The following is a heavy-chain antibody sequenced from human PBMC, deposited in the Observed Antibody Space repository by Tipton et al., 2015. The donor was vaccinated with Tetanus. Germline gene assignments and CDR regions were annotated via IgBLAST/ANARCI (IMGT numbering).Heavy chain of an antibody. J-gene: IGHJ4*02. V-gene: IGHV4-4*07. Sequence: TLSLTCIVSGGSISYYYWSWIRQPAGKGLEWIGRIYYSGITNYCSSLESRVTMSLDTSKNQFSLKLRSVTAADTAVFYCAGLYYYDSASYPLYWGQGTLVTVSS. D-gene: IGHD3-10*01. CDR1: GGSISYYY. CDR3: AGLYYYDSASYPLY. CDR2: IYYSGIT.